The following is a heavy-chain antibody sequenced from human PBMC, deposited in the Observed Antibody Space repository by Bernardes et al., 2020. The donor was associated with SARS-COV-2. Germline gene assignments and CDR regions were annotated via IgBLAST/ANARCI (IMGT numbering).Heavy chain of an antibody. CDR3: AKDATGSGSYYSIYYYYGMDV. D-gene: IGHD1-26*01. J-gene: IGHJ6*02. CDR1: GFTFSSYA. Sequence: GGSLRLSCAASGFTFSSYAMSWVRQAPGKGLEWVSAISGSGGSTYYADSVKGRFTISRDNSKNTLYLQMNSLRAEDTAVYYCAKDATGSGSYYSIYYYYGMDVWGQGTTVTVSS. CDR2: ISGSGGST. V-gene: IGHV3-23*01.